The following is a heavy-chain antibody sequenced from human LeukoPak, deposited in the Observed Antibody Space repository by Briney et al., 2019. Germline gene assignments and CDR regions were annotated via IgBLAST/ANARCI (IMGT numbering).Heavy chain of an antibody. CDR1: GFTFSSYA. J-gene: IGHJ4*02. D-gene: IGHD7-27*01. V-gene: IGHV3-23*01. CDR3: ANDWGRLPY. Sequence: GGSLRLSCAASGFTFSSYAMGWVRQAPGKGLEWISAISGSGHSTYYAHSVKGRFIISRDNSKIMLYLQRNSLKAEDTAVYYCANDWGRLPYWGQGTLVTVSS. CDR2: ISGSGHST.